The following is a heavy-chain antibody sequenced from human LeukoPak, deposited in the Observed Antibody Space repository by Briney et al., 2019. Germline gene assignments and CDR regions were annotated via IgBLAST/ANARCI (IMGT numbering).Heavy chain of an antibody. CDR3: ASGSITGTTGDNNWFDP. V-gene: IGHV4-30-4*07. J-gene: IGHJ5*02. Sequence: SETLSLTCAVSGGSVNSGTHSWSWIRQPPGKGLEYIGYIYYSGNTYYNPSLKSRLSISIETSKNQFSLKLSSVTAADTAVYYCASGSITGTTGDNNWFDPWGQGTMVTVSS. CDR2: IYYSGNT. CDR1: GGSVNSGTHS. D-gene: IGHD1-20*01.